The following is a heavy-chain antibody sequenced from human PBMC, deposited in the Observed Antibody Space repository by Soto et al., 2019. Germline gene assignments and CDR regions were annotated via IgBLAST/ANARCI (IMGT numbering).Heavy chain of an antibody. CDR2: LYDVDGS. J-gene: IGHJ3*01. CDR1: GLTISGKKY. V-gene: IGHV3-53*01. CDR3: ATWHEREHAFDV. Sequence: DVQLVESGGGLIQPGESLRLSCAAFGLTISGKKYVAWVRQAPGKGLEWVSALYDVDGSFYADSVTGRFTTSSDTSKTTVYLQMNDLRPDDTAVYYCATWHEREHAFDVWGQGTTVTISS. D-gene: IGHD1-1*01.